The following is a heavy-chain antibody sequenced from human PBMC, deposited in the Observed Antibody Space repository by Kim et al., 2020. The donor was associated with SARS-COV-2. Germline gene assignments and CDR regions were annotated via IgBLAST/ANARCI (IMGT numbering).Heavy chain of an antibody. CDR3: AKDQRDIVVVPTNYYYYGMDV. CDR2: ISYDGSNK. Sequence: GGSLRLSCAASGFTFSSYGMHWVRQAPGKGLEWVAVISYDGSNKYYADSVKGRFTISRDNSKNTLYLQMNSLRAEDTAVYYCAKDQRDIVVVPTNYYYYGMDVWGQGTTVTVSS. J-gene: IGHJ6*02. V-gene: IGHV3-30*18. CDR1: GFTFSSYG. D-gene: IGHD2-2*01.